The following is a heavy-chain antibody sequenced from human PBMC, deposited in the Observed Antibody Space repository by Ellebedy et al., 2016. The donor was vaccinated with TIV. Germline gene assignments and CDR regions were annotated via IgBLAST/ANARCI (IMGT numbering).Heavy chain of an antibody. D-gene: IGHD1-26*01. CDR2: IYHSGSS. V-gene: IGHV4/OR15-8*01. J-gene: IGHJ4*02. CDR3: ASCHTGSYGCVY. CDR1: GGSISSTVW. Sequence: MPSETLSLTCAISGGSISSTVWWTWVRQPPGKGLEWIGEIYHSGSSNHNPSLESRVTISLDKSKNLFSLNLTSVTAADTAVYYCASCHTGSYGCVYWGQGTLVTVPS.